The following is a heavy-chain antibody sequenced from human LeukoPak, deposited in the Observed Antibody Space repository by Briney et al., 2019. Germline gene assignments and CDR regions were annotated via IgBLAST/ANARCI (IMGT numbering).Heavy chain of an antibody. CDR2: IYPGDSDT. J-gene: IGHJ5*02. CDR3: ARGWAAAGKGYNWFDP. V-gene: IGHV5-51*01. Sequence: GESPKISCKGSGYSFTSYWIGWVRQMPGKGLEWMGIIYPGDSDTRYSPSFQGQVTISADKSISTAYLQWSSLKASDTAMYYCARGWAAAGKGYNWFDPWGQGTLVTVSS. CDR1: GYSFTSYW. D-gene: IGHD6-13*01.